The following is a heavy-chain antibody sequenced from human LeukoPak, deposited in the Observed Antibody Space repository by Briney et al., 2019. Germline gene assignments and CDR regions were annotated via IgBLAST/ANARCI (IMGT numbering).Heavy chain of an antibody. CDR1: GYSIGSGYY. J-gene: IGHJ3*02. CDR2: ICHSGST. D-gene: IGHD3-3*01. CDR3: ARDSRFLEWENAFDI. V-gene: IGHV4-38-2*02. Sequence: SETLSLTCTVSGYSIGSGYYWGWIRQPPGKGLEWIGSICHSGSTYYNPSLKSRVTISVDTSKNQFSLKLCSVTAADTAVYYCARDSRFLEWENAFDIWGQGTMVTVSS.